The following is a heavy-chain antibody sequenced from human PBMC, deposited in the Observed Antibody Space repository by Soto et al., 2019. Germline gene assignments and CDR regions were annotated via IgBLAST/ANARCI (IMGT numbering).Heavy chain of an antibody. D-gene: IGHD2-8*01. CDR1: GGTFSSYA. CDR2: IIPIFGTA. CDR3: ARSIGYCTNGVYSFDY. V-gene: IGHV1-69*06. J-gene: IGHJ4*02. Sequence: GPSVKVSCITSGGTFSSYAISWVPQAPGQGLEWMGGIIPIFGTANYAQKFQGRVTITADKSTSTAYMELSSLRSEDTAVYYCARSIGYCTNGVYSFDYWGQGTLVTVSS.